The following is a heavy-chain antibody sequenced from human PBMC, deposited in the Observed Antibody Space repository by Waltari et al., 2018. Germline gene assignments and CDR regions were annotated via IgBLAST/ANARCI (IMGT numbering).Heavy chain of an antibody. D-gene: IGHD2-8*02. CDR2: IYHDGTT. V-gene: IGHV4-38-2*01. CDR1: GYAINSAFY. J-gene: IGHJ5*02. CDR3: TRQTLGYCTSAACRRLEA. Sequence: QVQLQESGPRLVKPSETLSLTCDVSGYAINSAFYWGWFRQAPEKGLEWIATIYHDGTTFYNPSLTSRVTTSMDTSKNQISLKLKSVTAADTAVYYCTRQTLGYCTSAACRRLEAWGQGTLVTVSS.